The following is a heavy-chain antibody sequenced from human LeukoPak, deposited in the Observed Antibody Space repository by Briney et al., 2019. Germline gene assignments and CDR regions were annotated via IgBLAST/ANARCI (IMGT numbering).Heavy chain of an antibody. D-gene: IGHD3-22*01. V-gene: IGHV1-2*02. CDR3: ARDLVAGYYYDSSGYRGY. Sequence: PWASVKVSCKASGYTFTGYYMHWVRQAPGQGLEWMGWINPNSGGTNYAQKFQGRVTMTRDTSISTAYMELSRLRSDDTAVYYCARDLVAGYYYDSSGYRGYWGQGTLVTVSS. CDR1: GYTFTGYY. CDR2: INPNSGGT. J-gene: IGHJ4*02.